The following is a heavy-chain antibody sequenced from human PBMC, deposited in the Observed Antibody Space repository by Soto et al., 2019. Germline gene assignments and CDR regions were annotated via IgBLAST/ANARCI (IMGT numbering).Heavy chain of an antibody. CDR3: ARDPHYGDYEYYFDY. V-gene: IGHV4-59*01. Sequence: ASETLSLTCTVSGGSISRYYWSWIRQPPGKGLEWIGYIYYSGSTNYNPSLKSRVTISVDTSKNQFSLKLSSVTAADTAVYYCARDPHYGDYEYYFDYWGQGTLVTVSS. CDR2: IYYSGST. J-gene: IGHJ4*02. CDR1: GGSISRYY. D-gene: IGHD4-17*01.